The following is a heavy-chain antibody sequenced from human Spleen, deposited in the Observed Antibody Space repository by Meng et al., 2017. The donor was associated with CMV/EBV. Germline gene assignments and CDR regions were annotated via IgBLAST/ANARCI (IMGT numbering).Heavy chain of an antibody. D-gene: IGHD5-24*01. J-gene: IGHJ5*02. CDR1: GFTFTGYY. Sequence: SGFTFTGYYLHWVRQAPGPVLEWMRWINPTSGVTNYAQKFQGSFTMTRYTSISTAYMELSRLRSYDTAVYYCAREAGYGYNYVVFPPWGQGTLVTVSS. V-gene: IGHV1-2*02. CDR2: INPTSGVT. CDR3: AREAGYGYNYVVFPP.